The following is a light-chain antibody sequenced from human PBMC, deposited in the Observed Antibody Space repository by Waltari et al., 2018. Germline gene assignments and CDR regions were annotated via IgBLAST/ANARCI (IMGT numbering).Light chain of an antibody. V-gene: IGKV1-5*03. CDR3: QQYNTYSS. J-gene: IGKJ2*01. CDR2: KAS. Sequence: DIQMTQSPSSLSASVGDRVTITCRASQCISNWLAWYQQKPGKAPILLIYKASILKSGVPSRFSGNGSGTQFTLTISSLQPGDFATYYCQQYNTYSSFGQGTKLEIK. CDR1: QCISNW.